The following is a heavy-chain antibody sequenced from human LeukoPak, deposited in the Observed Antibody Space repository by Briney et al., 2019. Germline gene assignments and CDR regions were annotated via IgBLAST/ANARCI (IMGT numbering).Heavy chain of an antibody. CDR1: GYTFTGYY. CDR3: AREWYYGSGSKDY. J-gene: IGHJ4*02. V-gene: IGHV1-2*02. CDR2: INPNSGGT. D-gene: IGHD3-10*01. Sequence: ASVKVSCKASGYTFTGYYMHWVRQAPGQGLEWMGWINPNSGGTNYAQKFQGRVTMTRDTSISTAYMELSRLRSDDTAVYYCAREWYYGSGSKDYWGQGTLVTVSS.